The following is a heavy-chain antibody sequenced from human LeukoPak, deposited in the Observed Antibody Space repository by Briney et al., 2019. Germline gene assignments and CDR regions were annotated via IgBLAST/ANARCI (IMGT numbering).Heavy chain of an antibody. CDR2: ITSDGSSA. D-gene: IGHD3-10*01. Sequence: QPGGSLRLSCAASGFTFRNYWMHWVRQAPGKGLVWVSLITSDGSSAVYADSVKGRFTGTRDNANNILYLQMNSLRAEDTAVYYCVRDEDGTAPLHYWGQGTLVTVSS. CDR3: VRDEDGTAPLHY. V-gene: IGHV3-74*01. J-gene: IGHJ4*02. CDR1: GFTFRNYW.